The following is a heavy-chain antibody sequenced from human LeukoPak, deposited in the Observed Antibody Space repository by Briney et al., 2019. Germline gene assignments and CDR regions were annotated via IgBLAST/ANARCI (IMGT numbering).Heavy chain of an antibody. J-gene: IGHJ4*02. V-gene: IGHV3-21*03. Sequence: GGSLRLSCAASGFTFSSYSMNWVRQAPGKGLEWVSSISSSSYIYYADSVKGRFTISRDNAKNSLYLQMNSLRAEDTAVYYCARSMISDQSFDYWGQGTLVTVSS. CDR2: ISSSSYI. D-gene: IGHD3-22*01. CDR3: ARSMISDQSFDY. CDR1: GFTFSSYS.